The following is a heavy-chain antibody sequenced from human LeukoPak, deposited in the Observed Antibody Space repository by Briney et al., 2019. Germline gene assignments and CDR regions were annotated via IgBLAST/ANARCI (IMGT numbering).Heavy chain of an antibody. Sequence: AAVKVSCKASGYTFTSYGISWVRQAPGQGLKWMGWISAYNGNTNYAQKLQGRVTMTTDTSTSTAYMELRSLRSDDTAVYYCARDKRLGGGREWPLAFDIWGQGTMVTVSS. D-gene: IGHD1-1*01. CDR3: ARDKRLGGGREWPLAFDI. J-gene: IGHJ3*02. CDR1: GYTFTSYG. CDR2: ISAYNGNT. V-gene: IGHV1-18*01.